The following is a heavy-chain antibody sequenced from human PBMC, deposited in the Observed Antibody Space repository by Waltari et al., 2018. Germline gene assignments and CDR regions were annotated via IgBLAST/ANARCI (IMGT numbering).Heavy chain of an antibody. V-gene: IGHV3-74*01. D-gene: IGHD1-1*01. Sequence: EVQLVESGGGLVQPGGSLRLSCAASGFTFSSYWMHWVRQVPGKGLVWVSCMNMCGSSTTYADSVKGRFPICRDNAKNTLYLQMNRLRAEDTAVYYCARARLQLEVRDGFGSWGQGTLITVSS. CDR2: MNMCGSST. CDR3: ARARLQLEVRDGFGS. J-gene: IGHJ4*02. CDR1: GFTFSSYW.